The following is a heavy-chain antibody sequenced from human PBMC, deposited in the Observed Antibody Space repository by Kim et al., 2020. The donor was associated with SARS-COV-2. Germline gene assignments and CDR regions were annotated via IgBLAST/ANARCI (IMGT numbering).Heavy chain of an antibody. D-gene: IGHD6-25*01. J-gene: IGHJ1*01. CDR1: GYSVTDYF. CDR2: IIHNNGGI. CDR3: VRDGSGDS. Sequence: ASVKVSCKASGYSVTDYFLHWVRQAPGQGLEWMALIIHNNGGIDYAPTFQGRVTVTRDTSSNTEYMELSSLRSDDTAVYYCVRDGSGDSWGQGTLVTVSS. V-gene: IGHV1-2*06.